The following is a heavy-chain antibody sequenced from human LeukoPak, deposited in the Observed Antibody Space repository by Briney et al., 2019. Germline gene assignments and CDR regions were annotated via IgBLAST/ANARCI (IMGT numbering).Heavy chain of an antibody. V-gene: IGHV1-8*02. CDR2: VNPKSDNT. D-gene: IGHD3-3*01. CDR3: ARGPNYDSWSDKTRSYSYYYIDV. CDR1: GYTFTNYD. J-gene: IGHJ6*03. Sequence: VASVKVSCKASGYTFTNYDINWVRQAAGQGLEWMAWVNPKSDNTDYSQKFQGRVTLTRNTSINTAYMELSSLSSEDTAVYYCARGPNYDSWSDKTRSYSYYYIDVWGKGTTVTVSS.